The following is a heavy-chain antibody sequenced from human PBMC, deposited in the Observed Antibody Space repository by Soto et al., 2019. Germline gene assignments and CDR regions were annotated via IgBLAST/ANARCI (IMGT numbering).Heavy chain of an antibody. V-gene: IGHV3-23*01. CDR1: GFSFSSYA. J-gene: IGHJ4*02. Sequence: EVQLMESGGGLVQPGGSLRLSCAASGFSFSSYARNWVRQAPGKGLVWVSVITGSGSTTYYADSVKGRFTISRDNSKNTLYLQMNSLRAEDTAGYYWARRGGALGYWGQGTLVYVSS. CDR2: ITGSGSTT. CDR3: ARRGGALGY. D-gene: IGHD3-16*01.